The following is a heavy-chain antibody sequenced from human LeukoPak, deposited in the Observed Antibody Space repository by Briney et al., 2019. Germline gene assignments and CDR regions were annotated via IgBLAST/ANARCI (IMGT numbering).Heavy chain of an antibody. CDR2: ISSSSSYI. CDR3: ASENKRGYSYGSPTDAFDI. CDR1: GFTFTTNS. J-gene: IGHJ3*02. V-gene: IGHV3-21*01. D-gene: IGHD5-18*01. Sequence: GGSLRLSCAASGFTFTTNSMNWVRQAPGKGLEWVSSISSSSSYIYYADSVKGRFTISRDNAKKSLFLDMNSLRAEDTAVYYCASENKRGYSYGSPTDAFDIWGQGTTVTVSS.